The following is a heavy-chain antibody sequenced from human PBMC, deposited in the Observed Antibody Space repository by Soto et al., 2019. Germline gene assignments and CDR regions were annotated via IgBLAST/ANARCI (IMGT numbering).Heavy chain of an antibody. CDR2: IVGSDAKT. V-gene: IGHV3-23*01. J-gene: IGHJ6*02. Sequence: GGSLRLSCTTSGFSFASFALTWVRQAPGQGLEWVATIVGSDAKTHYADSVKGRFTISRDNSKNTLYLQMNSLRAEDTAVYYCARCRGPPIVGANLASYGMDVWGQGTTVTVSS. CDR3: ARCRGPPIVGANLASYGMDV. D-gene: IGHD1-26*01. CDR1: GFSFASFA.